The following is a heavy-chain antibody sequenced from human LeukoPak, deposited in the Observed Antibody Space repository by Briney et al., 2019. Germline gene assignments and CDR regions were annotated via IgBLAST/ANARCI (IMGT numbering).Heavy chain of an antibody. CDR3: ASSSPQYFDTSGYPLLFDY. CDR2: IIYTGGS. Sequence: SETLSLTRTVSGGSISSGGYYWSWIRQHPGKGLEWMGYIIYTGGSYSHPSLRSRVIISVDTSKNHFSLKLSSVTAADTAVYYCASSSPQYFDTSGYPLLFDYWGQGTLVTVSS. J-gene: IGHJ4*02. D-gene: IGHD3-22*01. V-gene: IGHV4-31*03. CDR1: GGSISSGGYY.